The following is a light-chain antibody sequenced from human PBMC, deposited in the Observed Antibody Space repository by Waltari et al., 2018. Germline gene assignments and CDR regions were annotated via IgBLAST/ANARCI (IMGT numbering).Light chain of an antibody. J-gene: IGKJ2*01. V-gene: IGKV3-11*01. CDR3: QQRSNWTPHT. Sequence: EIVLTQSPATLSLSPGDTATLSCSASQSVGSYLAWYHQRPGQPPRLLIYDASNRATGVPARFRGSGSGTDFTLTISSLEAEDFAVYYCQQRSNWTPHTFGQGARLEIK. CDR2: DAS. CDR1: QSVGSY.